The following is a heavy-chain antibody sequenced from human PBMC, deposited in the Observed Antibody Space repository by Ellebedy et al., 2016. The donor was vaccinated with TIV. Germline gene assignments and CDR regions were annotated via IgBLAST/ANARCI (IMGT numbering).Heavy chain of an antibody. CDR2: ISLYNGNT. J-gene: IGHJ4*02. D-gene: IGHD6-25*01. CDR3: ARSATISTRGLYDY. V-gene: IGHV1-18*01. CDR1: DHTFINYG. Sequence: ASVKVSXKASDHTFINYGISWVRQAPGQGLEWLGWISLYNGNTDYGQKFQGRVTMTTDTATSTAYMELTSLRPDDTAVYYCARSATISTRGLYDYWGQGTLVTVSS.